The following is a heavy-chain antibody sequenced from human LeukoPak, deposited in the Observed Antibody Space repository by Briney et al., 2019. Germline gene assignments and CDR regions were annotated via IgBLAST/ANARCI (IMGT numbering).Heavy chain of an antibody. Sequence: PSETLSLTCTVSGASISTYYWSWIRQPPGKGLEWIGYMHHSGSTKHNPYLKSRVTISVDTSKSQFSLKLSSVTAADTAVYYCARHAAVEGSSGWSPLWWFDPWGQGTLVTVSS. J-gene: IGHJ5*02. V-gene: IGHV4-59*08. D-gene: IGHD6-19*01. CDR3: ARHAAVEGSSGWSPLWWFDP. CDR1: GASISTYY. CDR2: MHHSGST.